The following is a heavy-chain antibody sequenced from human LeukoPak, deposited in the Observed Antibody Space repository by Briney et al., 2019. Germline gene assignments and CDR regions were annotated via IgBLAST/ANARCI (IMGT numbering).Heavy chain of an antibody. CDR2: INPNSGGT. V-gene: IGHV1-2*04. CDR1: GYTFTGYY. D-gene: IGHD2-2*01. J-gene: IGHJ5*02. CDR3: ARDRASENCSSTSCYYYNWFDP. Sequence: ASVKVPCKASGYTFTGYYMHWVRQAPGQGLEWMGWINPNSGGTNYAQKFQGWVTMTRDTSISTAYMELSRLRSDDTAVYYCARDRASENCSSTSCYYYNWFDPWGQGTLVTVSS.